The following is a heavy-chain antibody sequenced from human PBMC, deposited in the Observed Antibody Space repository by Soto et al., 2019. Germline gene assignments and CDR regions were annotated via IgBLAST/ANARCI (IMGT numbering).Heavy chain of an antibody. D-gene: IGHD2-2*01. J-gene: IGHJ5*02. CDR2: MNPNSGNT. CDR3: ARAYCSSTSCYADWFDP. Sequence: ASVKVSCKASGYTFTSYDINWVRQATGQGLEWMGWMNPNSGNTGYALKFQGRVTMTRNTSISTAYMELSSLRSEDTAVYYCARAYCSSTSCYADWFDPWGQGTLVTVSS. CDR1: GYTFTSYD. V-gene: IGHV1-8*01.